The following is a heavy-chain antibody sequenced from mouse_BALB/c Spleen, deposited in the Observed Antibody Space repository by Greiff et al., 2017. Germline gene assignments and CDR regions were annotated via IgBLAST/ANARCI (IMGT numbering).Heavy chain of an antibody. J-gene: IGHJ2*01. CDR3: ARSSYFDD. CDR1: GYTFTSYW. Sequence: VQLQQSGAELARPGASVKLSCKASGYTFTSYWMQWVKQRPGQGLEWIGAIYPGDGDTRYTQKFKGKATLTADKSSSTAYMQLSSLASEDSAVYYCARSSYFDDWGQGTTLTVSS. D-gene: IGHD1-1*01. CDR2: IYPGDGDT. V-gene: IGHV1-87*01.